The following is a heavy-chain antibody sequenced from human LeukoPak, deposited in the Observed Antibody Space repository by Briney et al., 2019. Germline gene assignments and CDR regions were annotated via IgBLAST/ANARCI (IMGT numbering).Heavy chain of an antibody. CDR1: GGTFSSYA. J-gene: IGHJ6*03. D-gene: IGHD6-6*01. CDR3: ASLASIAARNYYYYYMDV. Sequence: ASVKVSCKASGGTFSSYAISWVRQAPGQGLEWMGGIIPIFGTANYAQKFQGRVTITTDESTSTAYMELSSLRSEDTAVYYCASLASIAARNYYYYYMDVWGKGTTVTVSS. V-gene: IGHV1-69*05. CDR2: IIPIFGTA.